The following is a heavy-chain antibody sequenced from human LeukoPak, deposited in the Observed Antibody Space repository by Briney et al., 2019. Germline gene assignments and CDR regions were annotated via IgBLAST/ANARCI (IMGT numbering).Heavy chain of an antibody. J-gene: IGHJ1*01. D-gene: IGHD2/OR15-2a*01. CDR3: ATCSTRNAREFQS. CDR1: GFTFSNCW. CDR2: IKTDASEK. Sequence: GGSLRLSCLASGFTFSNCWMTWVRQAPGKGLEWVANIKTDASEKYYADSVKGRFTISRDNAKMSLYLQMNSLRVEDTAVYYCATCSTRNAREFQSWGQGTLVTVSS. V-gene: IGHV3-7*01.